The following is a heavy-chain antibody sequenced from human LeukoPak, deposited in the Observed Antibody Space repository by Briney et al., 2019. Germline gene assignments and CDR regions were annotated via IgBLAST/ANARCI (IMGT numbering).Heavy chain of an antibody. CDR2: ISGDGANT. Sequence: GGSLRLSCAASGFTLSSYAMTWVRQAPGKGLIWVSAISGDGANTYYADSVKGRFTISRDSSENTLYLQLNSLTAEDTAVYFCANGFHNSGDYYSLFDYWGQGTLVTVSS. V-gene: IGHV3-23*01. J-gene: IGHJ4*02. CDR1: GFTLSSYA. D-gene: IGHD3-10*01. CDR3: ANGFHNSGDYYSLFDY.